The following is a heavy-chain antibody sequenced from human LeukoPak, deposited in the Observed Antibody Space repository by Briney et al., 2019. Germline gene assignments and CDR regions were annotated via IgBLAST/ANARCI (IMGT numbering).Heavy chain of an antibody. D-gene: IGHD2-15*01. CDR3: AREDCSGGSCSFDP. Sequence: SETLSLTCAVSGDSISSYYWSCIRQPPPKGLQWIMDIYYSGSTNYNPSLKSRVTISVDTSKIQFSVKLSSVTAADTAVYYCAREDCSGGSCSFDPWGQGTVVSVFS. J-gene: IGHJ5*02. CDR2: IYYSGST. V-gene: IGHV4-59*01. CDR1: GDSISSYY.